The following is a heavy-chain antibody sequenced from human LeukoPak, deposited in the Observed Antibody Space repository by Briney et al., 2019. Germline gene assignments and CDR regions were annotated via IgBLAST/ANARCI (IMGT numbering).Heavy chain of an antibody. V-gene: IGHV4-4*07. D-gene: IGHD3-3*01. CDR2: IYTSGST. J-gene: IGHJ5*02. Sequence: SETLSLTCTVSGGSISSYYWSWIRQPAGKGLEWIGRIYTSGSTNYNPSLKSRVTMSVDTSKNQFSLKLSSVTAADTAVYYCARDLFVEFWSGHLVPWGQGTLVTVSS. CDR3: ARDLFVEFWSGHLVP. CDR1: GGSISSYY.